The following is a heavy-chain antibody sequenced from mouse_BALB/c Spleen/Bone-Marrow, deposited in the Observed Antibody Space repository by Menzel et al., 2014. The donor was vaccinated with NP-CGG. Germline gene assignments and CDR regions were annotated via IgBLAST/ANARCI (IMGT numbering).Heavy chain of an antibody. CDR1: GYAFSSYW. J-gene: IGHJ2*01. Sequence: QVHVKQSGAELVRPGSSVKISCKASGYAFSSYWANWVRQRPGQGLEWIGQIYPGDGDTNYNGKFKDKATLTADKSSSTAHMQLSSLTSEASAVYFCAKSGYGPFDYWGQGTLSQSPQ. D-gene: IGHD1-1*01. CDR3: AKSGYGPFDY. CDR2: IYPGDGDT. V-gene: IGHV1-80*01.